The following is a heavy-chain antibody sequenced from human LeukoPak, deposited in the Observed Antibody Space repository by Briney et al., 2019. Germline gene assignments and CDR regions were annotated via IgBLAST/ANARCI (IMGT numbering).Heavy chain of an antibody. CDR1: GGSISSGGYY. CDR3: AREELRGNYYYGMDV. Sequence: SETLSLTCTISGGSISSGGYYWSWIRQRPGKGLEWIGYIYYSGSTYYNPSLKSRVTISVDTSKNQFSLKLSSVTAADTAVYYCAREELRGNYYYGMDVWGQGTTVTVSS. V-gene: IGHV4-31*03. D-gene: IGHD4-23*01. J-gene: IGHJ6*02. CDR2: IYYSGST.